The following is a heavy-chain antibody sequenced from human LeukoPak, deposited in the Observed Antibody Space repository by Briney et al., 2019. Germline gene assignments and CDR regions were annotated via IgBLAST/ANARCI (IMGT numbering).Heavy chain of an antibody. CDR1: GGSISSGGYY. D-gene: IGHD1-26*01. Sequence: SETLSLTCTVSGGSISSGGYYWSWIRQHPGKGLEWIGYIYYSGSTYYNPSLKSRVTISVNTSKNQFSLKLSSVTAADTAVYYCARSLVGAPVDYWGQGTLVTVSS. V-gene: IGHV4-31*03. CDR2: IYYSGST. J-gene: IGHJ4*02. CDR3: ARSLVGAPVDY.